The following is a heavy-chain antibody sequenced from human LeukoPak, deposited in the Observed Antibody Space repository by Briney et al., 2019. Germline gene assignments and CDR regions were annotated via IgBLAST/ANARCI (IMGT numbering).Heavy chain of an antibody. CDR3: ARDEDYYDSSGYRSFDY. D-gene: IGHD3-22*01. J-gene: IGHJ4*02. Sequence: GASVKVSCKASGYTFTGYYMHWVRQAPGQGLEWMGWINPNSGGTNYAQKFQGRVTMTRDTSISTAYMELSRLRSDDTAVYYCARDEDYYDSSGYRSFDYWGQGTLVTVSS. CDR2: INPNSGGT. V-gene: IGHV1-2*02. CDR1: GYTFTGYY.